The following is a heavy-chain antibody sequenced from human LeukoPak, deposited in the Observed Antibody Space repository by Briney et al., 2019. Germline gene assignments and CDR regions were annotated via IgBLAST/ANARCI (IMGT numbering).Heavy chain of an antibody. Sequence: SETLSLTCAVYGGSFSGYYWSWIRQPPGKGLEWIGEINHSGSTNYNPSLKSRVTISVDTSKNQFSLKLSSVTAADTAVYYCARHLGGDYEYYYYMDVWGKGTTVTISS. CDR2: INHSGST. CDR3: ARHLGGDYEYYYYMDV. CDR1: GGSFSGYY. V-gene: IGHV4-34*01. D-gene: IGHD4-17*01. J-gene: IGHJ6*03.